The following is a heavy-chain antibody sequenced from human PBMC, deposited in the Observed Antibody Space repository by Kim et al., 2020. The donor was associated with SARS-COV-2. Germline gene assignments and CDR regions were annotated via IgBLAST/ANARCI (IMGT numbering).Heavy chain of an antibody. J-gene: IGHJ6*02. CDR2: INPNSGGT. V-gene: IGHV1-2*02. Sequence: ASVKVSCKASGYTFTHYFIHWVRQAPGQGLEWMGRINPNSGGTDSAQKFQGRVTMTRDTSISTVYLELNRLTDDDAADYYCAKGYNYGFEGNVWGQGTTV. CDR3: AKGYNYGFEGNV. CDR1: GYTFTHYF. D-gene: IGHD3-10*01.